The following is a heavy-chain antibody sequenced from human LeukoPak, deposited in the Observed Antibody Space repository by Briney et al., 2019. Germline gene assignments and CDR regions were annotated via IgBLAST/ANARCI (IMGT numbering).Heavy chain of an antibody. V-gene: IGHV4-59*11. D-gene: IGHD4-17*01. CDR3: ARVERYNGDYGWFDP. J-gene: IGHJ5*02. CDR2: VHYTGST. Sequence: SETLSFTCTVSGGSISSHFWSWIRQPPGKGLEWIAYVHYTGSTNYNPSLKSRVTISMDTSKKQFSLRLRSVTAADTAVYYCARVERYNGDYGWFDPWGQGTLVSVSS. CDR1: GGSISSHF.